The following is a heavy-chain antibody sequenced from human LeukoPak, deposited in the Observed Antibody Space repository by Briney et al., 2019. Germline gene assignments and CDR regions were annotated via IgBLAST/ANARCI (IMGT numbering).Heavy chain of an antibody. D-gene: IGHD3-22*01. CDR2: IYYSGST. Sequence: SETLSLTCTVSGGSISSYYWSWIRQPPGKGLEWIGIIYYSGSTYYNPSLKSRVTISVDTSKNQFSLKLSSVTAADTAVYYCARQDYDSSGYSGWFDPWGQGTLVTVSS. J-gene: IGHJ5*02. V-gene: IGHV4-39*01. CDR3: ARQDYDSSGYSGWFDP. CDR1: GGSISSYY.